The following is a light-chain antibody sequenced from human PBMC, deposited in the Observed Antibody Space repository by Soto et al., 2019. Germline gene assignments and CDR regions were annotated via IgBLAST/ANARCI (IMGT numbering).Light chain of an antibody. V-gene: IGKV3-11*01. J-gene: IGKJ4*01. CDR2: DAS. CDR3: QQFSSYPLT. Sequence: EIALTQSPATLSLSPGERANLSCRASQSVSSFLAWYQQKPGQAPRLLIYDASHRATGIPARFSGSGSGTDFTLTISRLEPEDFAVYYCQQFSSYPLTFGGGTKVDIK. CDR1: QSVSSF.